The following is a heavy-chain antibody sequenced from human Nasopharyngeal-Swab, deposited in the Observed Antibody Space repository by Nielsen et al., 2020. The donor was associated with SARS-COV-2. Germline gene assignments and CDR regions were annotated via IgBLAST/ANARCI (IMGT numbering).Heavy chain of an antibody. Sequence: GESLKISCAASGFTFSDYYMSWIRQAPGKGLEWVSYISSSSSYTNYADSVKGRFTISRDNAKNSLYLQMNSLRAEDTAVYYCARVSPPLLTGPHYYYGMDVWGQGTTVTVSS. CDR3: ARVSPPLLTGPHYYYGMDV. J-gene: IGHJ6*02. CDR1: GFTFSDYY. V-gene: IGHV3-11*06. CDR2: ISSSSSYT. D-gene: IGHD3-9*01.